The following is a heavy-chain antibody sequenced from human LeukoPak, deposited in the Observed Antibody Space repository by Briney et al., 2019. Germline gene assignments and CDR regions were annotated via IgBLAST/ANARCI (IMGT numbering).Heavy chain of an antibody. Sequence: GGSLRLSCVASGFIFSEYAMNWVRQAPGKGLEWVSVVGGDDTNYYIDSAKGRFTISRDNSKNTLSLQMNNLRPEDTAVYYCAKVGSSWAPFDYWGQGTLVTVSS. D-gene: IGHD6-13*01. V-gene: IGHV3-23*01. CDR3: AKVGSSWAPFDY. J-gene: IGHJ4*02. CDR2: VGGDDTN. CDR1: GFIFSEYA.